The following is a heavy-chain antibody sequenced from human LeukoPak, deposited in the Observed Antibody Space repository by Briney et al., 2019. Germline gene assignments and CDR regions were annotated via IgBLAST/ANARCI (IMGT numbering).Heavy chain of an antibody. D-gene: IGHD5-18*01. J-gene: IGHJ3*01. CDR2: IYPDDSDT. V-gene: IGHV5-51*04. CDR3: ARGIQRGYDGFDV. CDR1: GYSFTSYW. Sequence: GESLKISCKGSGYSFTSYWIGWVRQIPGKGLEWMGFIYPDDSDTRYSPSFQGQVTISAAKPISTAYLQWSSLKASDTAMYYCARGIQRGYDGFDVWGQGTMVTVSS.